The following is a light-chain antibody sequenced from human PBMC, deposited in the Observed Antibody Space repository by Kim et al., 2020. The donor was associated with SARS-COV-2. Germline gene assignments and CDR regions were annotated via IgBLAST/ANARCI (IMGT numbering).Light chain of an antibody. CDR1: QSISSSY. CDR3: QQYGSSLYT. V-gene: IGKV3-20*01. CDR2: GAS. J-gene: IGKJ2*01. Sequence: LCQGERAALSCRASQSISSSYLAWYQQKPGQAPRLLIYGASSRATGIPDRFSGSGSGTDFTLAISRLEPEDFAVYYCQQYGSSLYTFGQGTKLEI.